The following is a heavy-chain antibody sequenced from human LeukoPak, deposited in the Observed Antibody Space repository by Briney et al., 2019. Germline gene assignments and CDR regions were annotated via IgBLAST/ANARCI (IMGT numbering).Heavy chain of an antibody. Sequence: SETLSLTCSVSGGSISSAIFYWGWIRQPPGMGLEWVGSTFSGGNAHHNPSLKSRVTISVDTSKNQFSLKLISVTAADTAVYYCVRLLPSSGYVLGDWFDPWGQGTLVTVSS. D-gene: IGHD3-22*01. J-gene: IGHJ5*02. CDR3: VRLLPSSGYVLGDWFDP. CDR1: GGSISSAIFY. V-gene: IGHV4-39*01. CDR2: TFSGGNA.